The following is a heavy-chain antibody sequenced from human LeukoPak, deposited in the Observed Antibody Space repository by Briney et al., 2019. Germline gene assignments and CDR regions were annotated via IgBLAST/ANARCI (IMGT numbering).Heavy chain of an antibody. Sequence: GGSLRLSCAASGFTFSTYWMHWVRQAPGKGLVWVSRINGDGSSTSYADSVKGRFTISRDNAKNSLYLQMNSLRAEDTAVYYCARDLGASNYWGQGTLVTVSS. CDR3: ARDLGASNY. J-gene: IGHJ4*02. V-gene: IGHV3-74*01. CDR2: INGDGSST. D-gene: IGHD3-16*01. CDR1: GFTFSTYW.